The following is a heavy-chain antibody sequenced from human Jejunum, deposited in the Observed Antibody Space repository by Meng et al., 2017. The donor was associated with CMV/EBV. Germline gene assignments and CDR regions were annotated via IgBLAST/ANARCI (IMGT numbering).Heavy chain of an antibody. J-gene: IGHJ6*02. CDR2: IHYSGTP. D-gene: IGHD2-2*01. V-gene: IGHV4-59*01. CDR1: YY. Sequence: YYWSWIRQSPEKGLEWIGYIHYSGTPNYNPSLKSRVTISVDTSKNQFSLKVTSVTAADTAVYYCASRGYCTTTICYPQGLNRVDVWGQGTTVTVSS. CDR3: ASRGYCTTTICYPQGLNRVDV.